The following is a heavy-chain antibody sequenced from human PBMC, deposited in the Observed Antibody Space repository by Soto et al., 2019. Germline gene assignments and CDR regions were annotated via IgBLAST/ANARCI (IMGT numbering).Heavy chain of an antibody. D-gene: IGHD1-26*01. J-gene: IGHJ5*01. Sequence: DVPLLESGGGLVQPGGSLTLSCAASRFTFSAFAMRWVRQAPGTGLAWVSSLGGCETDTYYTDSVKGRFTISRDNSKNTLYLQMDSLRDEDTAVYYCAKDAVSYNGKWDWFDSWGQGTLVTVS. V-gene: IGHV3-23*01. CDR3: AKDAVSYNGKWDWFDS. CDR1: RFTFSAFA. CDR2: LGGCETDT.